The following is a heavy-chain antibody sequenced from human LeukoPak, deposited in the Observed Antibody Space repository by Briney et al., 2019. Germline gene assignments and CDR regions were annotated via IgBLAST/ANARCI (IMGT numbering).Heavy chain of an antibody. Sequence: PGGSLRLSCTASGFTFSSTGMHWVRQAPGKGLEWVSYIRYDGNNKYYGDSVKGRLTVSRDNSKNTLYLQMNSLRVEDTAVYYCARTYNPAYWGQGTLVTVSS. J-gene: IGHJ4*02. CDR1: GFTFSSTG. CDR2: IRYDGNNK. CDR3: ARTYNPAY. V-gene: IGHV3-30*02. D-gene: IGHD1-14*01.